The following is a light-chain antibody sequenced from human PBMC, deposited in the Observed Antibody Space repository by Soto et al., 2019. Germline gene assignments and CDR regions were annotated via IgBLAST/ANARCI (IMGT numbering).Light chain of an antibody. CDR1: SSDIGGYNY. CDR3: SSCTAKSALEV. J-gene: IGLJ1*01. Sequence: QSALTQPASVSGSPGQSITISCTGTSSDIGGYNYVSWYQQHPGKAPKLMIYEVSNRPSGVSIRFSGSKSGNTASLTSAGLQSEDEADYYCSSCTAKSALEVFGPGTQLNVL. V-gene: IGLV2-14*01. CDR2: EVS.